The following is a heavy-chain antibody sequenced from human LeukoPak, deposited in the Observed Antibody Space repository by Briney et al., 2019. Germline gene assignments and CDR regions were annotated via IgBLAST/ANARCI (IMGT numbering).Heavy chain of an antibody. CDR1: GGSIGSSSYY. D-gene: IGHD4-17*01. J-gene: IGHJ4*02. CDR2: IYYSGST. Sequence: PSETLSLTCTVSGGSIGSSSYYWGWIRQPPGKGLEWIGSIYYSGSTYYNPSLKSRVTISVDTSKNQFSLKLSSVTAADTAVYYCARIRHDYGDYALEYWGQGTLVTVSS. CDR3: ARIRHDYGDYALEY. V-gene: IGHV4-39*07.